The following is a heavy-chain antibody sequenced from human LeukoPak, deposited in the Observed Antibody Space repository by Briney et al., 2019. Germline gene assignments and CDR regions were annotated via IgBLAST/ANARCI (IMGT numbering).Heavy chain of an antibody. CDR2: INHSGST. Sequence: SETLSLTCAVYGGTFSGYYWSWIRQPPGKGLEWIGEINHSGSTNYNQSLQSRVTISVDTSKNQFSLKLSSVTAADTAVYYCARATAAAGYAFDIWGQGTMVTVSS. V-gene: IGHV4-34*01. D-gene: IGHD6-13*01. CDR3: ARATAAAGYAFDI. CDR1: GGTFSGYY. J-gene: IGHJ3*02.